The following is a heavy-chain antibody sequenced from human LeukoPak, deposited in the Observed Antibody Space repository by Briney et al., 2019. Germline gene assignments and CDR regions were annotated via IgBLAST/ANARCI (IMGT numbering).Heavy chain of an antibody. CDR2: IYYSGSA. D-gene: IGHD4-17*01. J-gene: IGHJ4*02. CDR3: ARNSDYGDPFDY. CDR1: GGSISSSSYY. V-gene: IGHV4-61*01. Sequence: PSETLSLTCTVSGGSISSSSYYWNWIRQPPGKGLEWIGYIYYSGSANYNPSLKSRVTISLDTSKNQFSLTLSSVTAADTAVYYCARNSDYGDPFDYWGQGTLVTVSS.